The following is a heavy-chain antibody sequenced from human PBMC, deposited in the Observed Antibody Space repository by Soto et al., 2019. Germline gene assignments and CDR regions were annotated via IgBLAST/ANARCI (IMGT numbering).Heavy chain of an antibody. V-gene: IGHV4-4*02. CDR3: ARKNITMLRGVVPHYHGMDV. CDR1: GGSITNSNW. D-gene: IGHD3-10*01. J-gene: IGHJ6*02. CDR2: ISHNDSS. Sequence: QVQLQESGPGLVKPSGTLSLICVVSGGSITNSNWWSWVRQPPGKGLEWIGEISHNDSSNYNPSLQSRVTMSVDKSKNQFSLNLKSVTAADTAVYYCARKNITMLRGVVPHYHGMDVWGPGTTVTVSS.